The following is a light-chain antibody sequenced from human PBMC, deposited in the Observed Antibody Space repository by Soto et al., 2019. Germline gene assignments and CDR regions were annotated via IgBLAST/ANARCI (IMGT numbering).Light chain of an antibody. CDR3: QSYDTSLSAVV. CDR1: SSNIGAGYD. CDR2: VNT. Sequence: QSVLTQPPSVSGAPGQRVTISCTGTSSNIGAGYDVHWYRQFPGMAPKLLIYVNTNRPSGVPDRFSASKSGTSASLAITGLQAEDEADYYCQSYDTSLSAVVFGGGTKLTVL. J-gene: IGLJ2*01. V-gene: IGLV1-40*01.